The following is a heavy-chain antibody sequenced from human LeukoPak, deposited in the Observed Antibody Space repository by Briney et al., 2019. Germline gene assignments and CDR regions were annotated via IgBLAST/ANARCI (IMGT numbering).Heavy chain of an antibody. J-gene: IGHJ4*02. V-gene: IGHV5-51*01. Sequence: GESLKISCKGSGYNFPTSWIAWVRQMPEKGLEWMGSVYPTDSDTRYSPSFQGQVTISADRSIGTAYLQWSSLKASDTATYYCVRLESGLYFFDYWGQGTLVTVSS. CDR2: VYPTDSDT. D-gene: IGHD3-3*01. CDR3: VRLESGLYFFDY. CDR1: GYNFPTSW.